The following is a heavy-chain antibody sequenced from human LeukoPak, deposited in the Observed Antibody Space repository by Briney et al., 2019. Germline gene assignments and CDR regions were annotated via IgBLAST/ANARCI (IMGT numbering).Heavy chain of an antibody. Sequence: ASVKVSCKASGYTFTSYGISWVRQAPGQGLEWMGWISAYNGNTNYAQKLQGRVTMTTDTSTSTAYMELRSLRSDDTAVYYCARLGTRGLWTFGYYGMDVWGQGTTVTVSS. D-gene: IGHD2-21*01. CDR2: ISAYNGNT. CDR3: ARLGTRGLWTFGYYGMDV. CDR1: GYTFTSYG. J-gene: IGHJ6*02. V-gene: IGHV1-18*01.